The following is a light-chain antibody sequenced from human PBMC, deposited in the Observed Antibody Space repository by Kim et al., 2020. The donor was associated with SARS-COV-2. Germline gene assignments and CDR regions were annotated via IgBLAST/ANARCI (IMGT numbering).Light chain of an antibody. V-gene: IGKV3-15*01. J-gene: IGKJ5*01. Sequence: EIVMTQSPATLSVPPGERATISCRASQSVSSNLAWYQQKPGQAPRLLIYGASTRATGIPARFSGSGSGTEFTLTISSLQSEDFAVYYCQQYNSWPITFGQGTRLEIK. CDR2: GAS. CDR1: QSVSSN. CDR3: QQYNSWPIT.